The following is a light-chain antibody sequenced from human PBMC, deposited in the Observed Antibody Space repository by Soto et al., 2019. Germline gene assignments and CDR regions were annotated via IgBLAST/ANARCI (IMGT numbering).Light chain of an antibody. J-gene: IGKJ1*01. Sequence: EVVLTQSPATLSVSPGDRATLSCRASQDIGSAVAWYHQRSGQAPRLLIFAASIRVPTTPARFSGSVSGTEFTLTISSLESEDFAVYFCQQYGDRPRTFGQGTKVDIK. CDR2: AAS. CDR1: QDIGSA. V-gene: IGKV3-15*01. CDR3: QQYGDRPRT.